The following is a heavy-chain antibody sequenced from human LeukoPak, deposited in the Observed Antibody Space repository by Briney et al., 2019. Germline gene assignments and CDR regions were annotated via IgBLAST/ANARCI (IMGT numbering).Heavy chain of an antibody. CDR2: INHSGST. CDR1: GGSFSGYY. D-gene: IGHD3-3*01. J-gene: IGHJ4*02. Sequence: SETLSLTCAVYGGSFSGYYWSWIRQPPGKGLEWIGEINHSGSTNYNPSLKSRVTISVDTSKNQFSLKLSSVTAADTAVYYCARINFWSGYQYYFDYWGQGTLVTVSS. V-gene: IGHV4-34*01. CDR3: ARINFWSGYQYYFDY.